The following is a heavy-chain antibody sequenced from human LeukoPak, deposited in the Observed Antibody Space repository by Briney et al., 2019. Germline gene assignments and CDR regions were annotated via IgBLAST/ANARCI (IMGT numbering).Heavy chain of an antibody. D-gene: IGHD3-10*01. CDR3: ARRSLWFGELSLYYFDY. CDR2: IYYSGST. Sequence: PSETLSLTCTVSGGSISSSGYYWGWIRQPPGKGLEWIGSIYYSGSTYYNPSLKSRVTISVDTSKNQFSLKLSSVTAADTAVYYCARRSLWFGELSLYYFDYWGRGTLVTVSS. V-gene: IGHV4-39*01. CDR1: GGSISSSGYY. J-gene: IGHJ4*02.